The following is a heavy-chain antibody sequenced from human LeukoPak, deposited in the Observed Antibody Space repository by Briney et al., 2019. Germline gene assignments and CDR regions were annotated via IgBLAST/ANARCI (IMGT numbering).Heavy chain of an antibody. V-gene: IGHV3-48*03. D-gene: IGHD3-22*01. CDR3: ARSSGSYRPFDS. CDR2: ISHTGDIK. J-gene: IGHJ4*02. CDR1: GFMFSSYE. Sequence: GGSLRLSCAASGFMFSSYEMNWVRQAPGKGLEWISHISHTGDIKYADSVKGRFTISRDNAKNSQYLQMTSLRAEDTAVYYCARSSGSYRPFDSWGQGTLVTVSS.